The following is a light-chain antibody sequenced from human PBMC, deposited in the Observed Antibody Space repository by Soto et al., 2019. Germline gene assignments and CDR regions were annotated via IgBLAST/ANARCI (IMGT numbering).Light chain of an antibody. CDR2: GAS. V-gene: IGKV3-20*01. CDR1: QSVASNS. CDR3: QQFGISPRT. Sequence: ETVLTQSPGTLSLSPGETATLSCRASQSVASNSLAWYQQKPGQAPRLLVYGASGRATDIPDRFSGRGSGTDFTLTINRLEPEDFAVYYCQQFGISPRTFGQGTKVE. J-gene: IGKJ2*01.